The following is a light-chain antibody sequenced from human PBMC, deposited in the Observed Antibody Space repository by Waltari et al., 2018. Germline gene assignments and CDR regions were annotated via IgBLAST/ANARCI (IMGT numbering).Light chain of an antibody. CDR3: CSFAAGSILG. CDR2: EGN. V-gene: IGLV2-23*01. J-gene: IGLJ3*02. Sequence: QSALTQPASVSESPGQSITISCTGTSSDVGTYNLVSWYQHHPDKAPKLIIYEGNKRPAGVSKRCSGSKSGNTACLTISGLQAEDEADYYCCSFAAGSILGFGGGTKLTVL. CDR1: SSDVGTYNL.